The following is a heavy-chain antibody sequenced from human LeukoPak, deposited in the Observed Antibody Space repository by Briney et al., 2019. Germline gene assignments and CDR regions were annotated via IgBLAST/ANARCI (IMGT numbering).Heavy chain of an antibody. Sequence: PSETLSLTCNVSGGPIGGHTFYWDWIRQPPGKGLEWIATIYYNGNTFYNPSLRSRVAISMDMSKSQFSLHLSSVTAADTAVYYCARLTALAGHRGAFDIWGPGTLVTVSS. J-gene: IGHJ3*02. CDR1: GGPIGGHTFY. CDR2: IYYNGNT. V-gene: IGHV4-39*01. D-gene: IGHD6-19*01. CDR3: ARLTALAGHRGAFDI.